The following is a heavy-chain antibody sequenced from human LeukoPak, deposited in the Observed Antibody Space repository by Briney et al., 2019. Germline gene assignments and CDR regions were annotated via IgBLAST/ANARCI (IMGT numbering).Heavy chain of an antibody. J-gene: IGHJ6*03. CDR2: ISAYNGNT. D-gene: IGHD4-17*01. CDR1: GYTFTSYG. CDR3: ARDYGRRQILYYYMDV. V-gene: IGHV1-18*01. Sequence: ASVKVSCKASGYTFTSYGISWVRQAPGQGLEWMGWISAYNGNTNYAQKLQGRVTMTRDTSISTAYMELSRLRSDDTAVYYCARDYGRRQILYYYMDVWGKGTTVTISS.